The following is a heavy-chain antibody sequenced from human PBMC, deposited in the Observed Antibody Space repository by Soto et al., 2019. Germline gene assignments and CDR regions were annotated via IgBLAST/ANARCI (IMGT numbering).Heavy chain of an antibody. J-gene: IGHJ4*02. CDR3: ARTHYGSGSYHFDY. CDR2: IWYDGSNK. Sequence: PGGSLRLSCAASGFTFSSYGMHWVRPAPGKGLEWVAVIWYDGSNKYYADSVKGRFTISRDNSKNTLYLQMNSLRAEDTAVYYCARTHYGSGSYHFDYWGQGTQVTVSS. D-gene: IGHD3-10*01. V-gene: IGHV3-33*01. CDR1: GFTFSSYG.